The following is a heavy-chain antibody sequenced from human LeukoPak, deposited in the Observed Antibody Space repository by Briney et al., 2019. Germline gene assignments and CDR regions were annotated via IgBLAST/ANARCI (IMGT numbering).Heavy chain of an antibody. V-gene: IGHV3-48*03. Sequence: GGSLRLSCAGSGFNFSTYEMNWVRQAPGKGLEWLSYISSRGSSIYYADSVKGRFTISRDNAKNTLYLQMNSLRAEDTAVYYCARGDRWQLGFVDYWGQGTLVTVSS. D-gene: IGHD2-15*01. CDR3: ARGDRWQLGFVDY. CDR2: ISSRGSSI. CDR1: GFNFSTYE. J-gene: IGHJ4*02.